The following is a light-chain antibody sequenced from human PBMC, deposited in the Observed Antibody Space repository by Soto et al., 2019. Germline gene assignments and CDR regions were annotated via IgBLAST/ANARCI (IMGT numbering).Light chain of an antibody. V-gene: IGKV4-1*01. CDR3: HQYYSPPLT. Sequence: DIVMTQSPDSLAVSQGERATINCKSSQSLLYTSNDREYLAWYQQKPRHPPQLLFYWASTRASGVPSRFRASASGTDFTLTISRLQAEDVAGYYCHQYYSPPLTFGGGTKVEIK. J-gene: IGKJ4*01. CDR1: QSLLYTSNDREY. CDR2: WAS.